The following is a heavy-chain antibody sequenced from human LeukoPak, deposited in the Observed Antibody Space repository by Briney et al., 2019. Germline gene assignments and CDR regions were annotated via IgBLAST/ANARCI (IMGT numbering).Heavy chain of an antibody. Sequence: TGGSLRLSCAASGFTFDDYAMHWVRQAPGKGLEWVSLISWDGGSTYYAVSVKGRFTISRDNSKNSLYLQMNSLRAEDTALYYCATHGSSYFDYWGQGTLVTVSS. V-gene: IGHV3-43D*03. CDR1: GFTFDDYA. CDR3: ATHGSSYFDY. D-gene: IGHD3-10*01. J-gene: IGHJ4*02. CDR2: ISWDGGST.